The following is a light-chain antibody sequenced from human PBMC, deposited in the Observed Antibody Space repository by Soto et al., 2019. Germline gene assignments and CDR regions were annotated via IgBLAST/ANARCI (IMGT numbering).Light chain of an antibody. J-gene: IGKJ1*01. CDR3: QQDNNWPPWT. CDR2: GAS. Sequence: DIVMTQSPATLSVSPGDRDILSCRASEFIGDNLAWYQQKSGQSPRLLIYGASTRATAIPARFSGTRSGTEFTLPSSGLQFADVAIYYCQQDNNWPPWTFGQGTRVDI. V-gene: IGKV3-15*01. CDR1: EFIGDN.